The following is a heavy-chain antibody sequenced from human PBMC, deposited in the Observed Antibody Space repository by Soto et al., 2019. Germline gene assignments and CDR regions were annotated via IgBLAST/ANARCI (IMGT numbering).Heavy chain of an antibody. J-gene: IGHJ4*02. CDR1: GGSVTSGSYY. Sequence: QVQLQESGPGLVKPSETLSLTCTVSGGSVTSGSYYWTWIRQPPGKGLEWIGYIFHPGITNYNPTLKSRPTISLDTSQNQFSLRLNSVTAADTAVYYCARGAYYIGSGSHHSWGQGTLVTVSS. CDR3: ARGAYYIGSGSHHS. V-gene: IGHV4-61*01. CDR2: IFHPGIT. D-gene: IGHD3-10*01.